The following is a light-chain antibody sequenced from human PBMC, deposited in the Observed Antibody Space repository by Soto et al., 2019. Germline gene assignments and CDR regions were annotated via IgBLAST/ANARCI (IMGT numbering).Light chain of an antibody. CDR3: AAWDDSLKRV. Sequence: QSVLTQPPSASGTPGQRVTISCSGSSSNIGSNTVNWYQQLPGTATKLLIYSNNQRPSGVPDRFSGSKSGTSASLAISGLQSEDEADYYCAAWDDSLKRVFGGGTKLTVL. V-gene: IGLV1-44*01. CDR2: SNN. CDR1: SSNIGSNT. J-gene: IGLJ2*01.